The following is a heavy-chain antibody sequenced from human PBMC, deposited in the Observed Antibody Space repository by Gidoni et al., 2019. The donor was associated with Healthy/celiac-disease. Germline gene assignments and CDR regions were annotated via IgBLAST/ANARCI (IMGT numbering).Heavy chain of an antibody. J-gene: IGHJ6*02. Sequence: QVQLQASGPGLVQPSETLSLTCPVSGGSFSSYYWSWVRQPPGKGLEWIGYIYHSGSTIYNPSLKSRVTISVDTSKNQFSLKLTSVTAADTAVYYCERDWQWLDGSPYYHGMDVWGQGTTVTVSS. V-gene: IGHV4-59*01. CDR2: IYHSGST. D-gene: IGHD6-19*01. CDR3: ERDWQWLDGSPYYHGMDV. CDR1: GGSFSSYY.